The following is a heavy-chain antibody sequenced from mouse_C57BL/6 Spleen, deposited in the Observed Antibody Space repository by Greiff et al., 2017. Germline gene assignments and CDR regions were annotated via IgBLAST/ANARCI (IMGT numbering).Heavy chain of an antibody. CDR1: GYTFTSYG. J-gene: IGHJ2*01. CDR3: ARLTVFFDY. CDR2: IYPRSGNT. Sequence: VNVVESGAELARPGASVKLSCKASGYTFTSYGISWVKQRTGQGLEWIGEIYPRSGNTYYNEKFKGKATLTADKSSSTAYMELRSLTSEDSAVYFCARLTVFFDYWGQGTTLTVSS. D-gene: IGHD4-1*01. V-gene: IGHV1-81*01.